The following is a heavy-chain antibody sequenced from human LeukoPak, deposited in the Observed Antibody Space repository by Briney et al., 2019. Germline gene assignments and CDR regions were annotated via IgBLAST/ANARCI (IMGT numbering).Heavy chain of an antibody. Sequence: PGASLRLSCAASGFTFSSYEMNWVRQAPGKGLEWVSYISSSGSTIYYADSVKGRFTISRDNAKNSLYLQMNSLRAEDTAVYYCARGWYDIFDYWGQGTLVTVSS. CDR1: GFTFSSYE. CDR3: ARGWYDIFDY. J-gene: IGHJ4*02. D-gene: IGHD3-22*01. V-gene: IGHV3-48*03. CDR2: ISSSGSTI.